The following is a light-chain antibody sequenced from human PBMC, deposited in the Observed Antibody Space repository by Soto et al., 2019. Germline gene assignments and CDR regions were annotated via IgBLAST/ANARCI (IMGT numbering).Light chain of an antibody. Sequence: QSVLTQPASVSGSPGQSITFSCTGTSSDVVSYDLVSWYQHHPGKVPKLMIYEVTKRPSGVSNRFSGSRSGNTASLTISGLQAEDEADYYCCSYAGSTTLVFGGGTKLTVL. CDR2: EVT. J-gene: IGLJ3*02. V-gene: IGLV2-23*02. CDR1: SSDVVSYDL. CDR3: CSYAGSTTLV.